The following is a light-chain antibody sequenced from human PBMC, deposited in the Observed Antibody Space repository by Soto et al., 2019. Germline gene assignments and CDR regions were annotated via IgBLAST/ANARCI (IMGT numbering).Light chain of an antibody. V-gene: IGKV3-11*01. J-gene: IGKJ1*01. CDR1: QSVSTS. CDR2: DAS. CDR3: QVRDVWPT. Sequence: IVLTQSPATLSLSPGERAALSCRASQSVSTSLAWYQHKHGQAPRLIIYDASKRAPGLPARFSGSGSGTDFTLTISSLEPEDFAVYYCQVRDVWPTFGQGTKVEIK.